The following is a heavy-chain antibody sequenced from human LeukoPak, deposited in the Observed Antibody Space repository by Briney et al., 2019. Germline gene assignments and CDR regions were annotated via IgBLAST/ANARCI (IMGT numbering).Heavy chain of an antibody. CDR1: GFSFSNYA. D-gene: IGHD3-10*01. V-gene: IGHV3-23*01. J-gene: IGHJ4*02. CDR2: ITGSAYST. CDR3: AKDLDSYGSPYYFDY. Sequence: PGGSLRLSCAASGFSFSNYAMYWVRQAPGKGLEWVSGITGSAYSTYYADSVKGRFTISRDNSKNTLYLQMNSLRAEDTAVYYCAKDLDSYGSPYYFDYWGQGTLVTVSS.